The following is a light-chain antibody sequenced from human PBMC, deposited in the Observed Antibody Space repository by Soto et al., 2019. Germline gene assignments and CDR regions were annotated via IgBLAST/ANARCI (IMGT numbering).Light chain of an antibody. Sequence: DIQMTQSPSSLSASVGDRVTITCRASQGISNYLAWYQQKPGKVPKLLLYAASTLQSGVPSRFSGSGSGTEFTINISSLQPDAVATYYCQTYNSAPWTFGQGTQVEIK. CDR2: AAS. J-gene: IGKJ1*01. V-gene: IGKV1-27*01. CDR3: QTYNSAPWT. CDR1: QGISNY.